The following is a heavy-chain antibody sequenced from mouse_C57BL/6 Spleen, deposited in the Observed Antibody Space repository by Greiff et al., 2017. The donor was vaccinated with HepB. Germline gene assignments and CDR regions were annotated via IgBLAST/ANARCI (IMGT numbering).Heavy chain of an antibody. CDR2: INYDGSST. D-gene: IGHD1-1*01. Sequence: EVKLMESEGGLVQPGSSMKLSCTASGFTFSDYYMAWVRQVPEKGLEWVANINYDGSSTYYLDSLKSRFIISRDNAKNILYLQMSSLKSEDTATYYCARERDYYGSPYFDVWGTGTTVTVSS. CDR3: ARERDYYGSPYFDV. CDR1: GFTFSDYY. J-gene: IGHJ1*03. V-gene: IGHV5-16*01.